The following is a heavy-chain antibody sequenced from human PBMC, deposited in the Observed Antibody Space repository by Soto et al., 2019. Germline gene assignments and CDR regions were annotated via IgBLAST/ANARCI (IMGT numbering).Heavy chain of an antibody. CDR2: IYHSGST. CDR3: ARIAAAGTTFDY. J-gene: IGHJ4*02. Sequence: SETLSLTCAVSGGSISSSNWWSWVRQPPGKGLEWIGEIYHSGSTNYNPSLKSRVIISVDKSKNQFSLKLSSVTAADTAVYYFARIAAAGTTFDYWGPGTLVTLSS. V-gene: IGHV4-4*02. CDR1: GGSISSSNW. D-gene: IGHD6-13*01.